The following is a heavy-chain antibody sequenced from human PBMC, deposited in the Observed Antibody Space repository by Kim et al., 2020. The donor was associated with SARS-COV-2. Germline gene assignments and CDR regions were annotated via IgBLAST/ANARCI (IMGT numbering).Heavy chain of an antibody. J-gene: IGHJ4*02. Sequence: GGSLRLSCAASGFTFNSYAMNWVRQAPGKGLEWVSTISASDGSTYYAESVKGRFIISRDNSKNTLYLQLSSLRVEDTAVYYCAKDRKGFRDYFDYWGQGTLVTVSS. CDR1: GFTFNSYA. CDR3: AKDRKGFRDYFDY. V-gene: IGHV3-23*01. CDR2: ISASDGST.